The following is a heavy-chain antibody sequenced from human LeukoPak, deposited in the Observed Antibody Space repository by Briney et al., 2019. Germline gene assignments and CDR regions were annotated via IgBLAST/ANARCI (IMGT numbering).Heavy chain of an antibody. J-gene: IGHJ4*02. Sequence: PGGSLRLSCAASGFTFSSYAMHWVRQAPGKGLEWVAVISYDGSNKYYADSVKGRFTISRDNSKNTLYLQMNSLRAEDTAVYYCARDKNIDYYDSSGYYPQTYYFDYWGQGTLVTVSS. V-gene: IGHV3-30-3*01. CDR2: ISYDGSNK. CDR1: GFTFSSYA. CDR3: ARDKNIDYYDSSGYYPQTYYFDY. D-gene: IGHD3-22*01.